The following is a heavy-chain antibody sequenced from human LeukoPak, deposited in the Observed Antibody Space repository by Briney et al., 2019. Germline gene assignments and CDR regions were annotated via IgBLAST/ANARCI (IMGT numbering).Heavy chain of an antibody. CDR3: AREWELYDAFDI. V-gene: IGHV1-69*13. D-gene: IGHD1-26*01. J-gene: IGHJ3*02. CDR1: GGTFSSYA. Sequence: PVKVSCKASGGTFSSYAISWVRQAPGQGLEWMGGIIPIFGTANYAQKFQGRVTITADESTSTAYMELSSLRSEDTAVYYCAREWELYDAFDIWGQGTMVTVSS. CDR2: IIPIFGTA.